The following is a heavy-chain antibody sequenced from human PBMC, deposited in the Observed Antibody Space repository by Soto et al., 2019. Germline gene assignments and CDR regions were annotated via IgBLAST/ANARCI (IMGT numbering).Heavy chain of an antibody. CDR2: IDTDGSRK. CDR3: ARGMGLWFGEFPYYYYGMGV. J-gene: IGHJ6*02. Sequence: GGPLRPSFAASGFHFTTYCRYWVRPAPGKGREWVANIDTDGSRKNYVDSVKGRFIISRDNAKNSLFLQMNSLRAADTVVYYCARGMGLWFGEFPYYYYGMGVWGQGNTVTVS. CDR1: GFHFTTYC. V-gene: IGHV3-7*01. D-gene: IGHD3-10*01.